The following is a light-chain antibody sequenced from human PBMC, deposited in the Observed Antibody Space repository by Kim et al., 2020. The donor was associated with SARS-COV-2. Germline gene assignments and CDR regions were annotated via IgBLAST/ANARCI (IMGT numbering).Light chain of an antibody. V-gene: IGKV1-5*03. J-gene: IGKJ2*01. CDR3: QQYHSPPYT. CDR2: KSS. Sequence: SASVGDRVTITCRASQTMSTWLAWYQQKPGRAPKLLIHKSSNLQSGVPSRFSGSGSGTEFTLTISSLKSDDFATYYCQQYHSPPYTFGQGTKLEI. CDR1: QTMSTW.